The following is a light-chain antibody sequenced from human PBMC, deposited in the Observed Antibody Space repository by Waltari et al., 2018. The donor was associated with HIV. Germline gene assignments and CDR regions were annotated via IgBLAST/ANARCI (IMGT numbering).Light chain of an antibody. Sequence: EIVLTQSPGPLSLSPGDRATLSCRASQIVGGNSLAWYQKKPGQAPRLLIYGPSTWAAGIPDRFSGSGSETDFTLTISRLEPEDCAVYYCQQYVSSEGFTFGPGTRVDI. CDR2: GPS. V-gene: IGKV3-20*01. CDR1: QIVGGNS. CDR3: QQYVSSEGFT. J-gene: IGKJ3*01.